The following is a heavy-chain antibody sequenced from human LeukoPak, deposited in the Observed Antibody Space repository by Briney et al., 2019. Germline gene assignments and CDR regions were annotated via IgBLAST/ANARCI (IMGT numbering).Heavy chain of an antibody. CDR1: GFTFDDYA. J-gene: IGHJ6*04. CDR2: ISWNSGSI. V-gene: IGHV3-9*01. CDR3: ARGSPMDV. Sequence: PGGSLRLSCAASGFTFDDYAMHWVRQAPGKGLEWVSGISWNSGSIGYADSVKGRFTISRDNAKNSLYLQMNSLRAEDTALYYCARGSPMDVWGKGTTVTISS.